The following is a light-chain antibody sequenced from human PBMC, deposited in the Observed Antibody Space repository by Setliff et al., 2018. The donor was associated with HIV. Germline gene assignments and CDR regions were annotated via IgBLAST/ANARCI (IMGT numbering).Light chain of an antibody. CDR1: SSDVGNYNY. CDR2: DVS. Sequence: QSALTQPASVSGSPGQSITISCTGISSDVGNYNYVSWYQEHPGKAPKLMIYDVSERPSGVSHRFSGSKSGNTASLTISGLQTEDEADYFCASYRSPATYVFGIGTKVTVL. CDR3: ASYRSPATYV. V-gene: IGLV2-14*01. J-gene: IGLJ1*01.